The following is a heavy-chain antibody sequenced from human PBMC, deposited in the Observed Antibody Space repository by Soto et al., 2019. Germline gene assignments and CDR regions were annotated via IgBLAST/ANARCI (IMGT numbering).Heavy chain of an antibody. V-gene: IGHV1-69*06. J-gene: IGHJ6*02. Sequence: QVQLVQSGAEVKKPGSSVKVSCKASGGTFSSYAISWVRQAPGQGLEWMGGIIPIFGTANYAQKFQGRVTITADKSTSTAYMELSSLRSEDTAVYYCARDPISYSFPGTYYYYGMDVWGQGTTVTVSS. CDR2: IIPIFGTA. CDR1: GGTFSSYA. D-gene: IGHD2-8*01. CDR3: ARDPISYSFPGTYYYYGMDV.